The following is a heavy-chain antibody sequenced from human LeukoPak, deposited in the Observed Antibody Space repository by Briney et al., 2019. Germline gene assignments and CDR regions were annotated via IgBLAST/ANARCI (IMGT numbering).Heavy chain of an antibody. V-gene: IGHV1-2*02. Sequence: ASVKVSCKASGYTFTGYYLHWVRQAPGQGLEWMGWINTNSGGTNFAQKFQGRVTMTRDTSITTAYMEMSRLRSDDTAVYYCAREHPFGVILIRGFYYWGQGTLVTVSS. CDR3: AREHPFGVILIRGFYY. CDR2: INTNSGGT. J-gene: IGHJ4*02. CDR1: GYTFTGYY. D-gene: IGHD3-3*01.